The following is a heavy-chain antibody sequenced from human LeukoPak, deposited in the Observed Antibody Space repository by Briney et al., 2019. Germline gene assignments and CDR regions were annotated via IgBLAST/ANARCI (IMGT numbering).Heavy chain of an antibody. CDR1: ESTFSDYG. Sequence: GGSLRLSCVASESTFSDYGMNWVRQAPGKGLEWISFITSTSSKIYYADSVKGRFTISRDNAMNSLYLQMNSLRAEDTAVYYCAGAILDPFYFYYDMDVWGKGTTVTVSS. J-gene: IGHJ6*03. V-gene: IGHV3-21*01. D-gene: IGHD3/OR15-3a*01. CDR2: ITSTSSKI. CDR3: AGAILDPFYFYYDMDV.